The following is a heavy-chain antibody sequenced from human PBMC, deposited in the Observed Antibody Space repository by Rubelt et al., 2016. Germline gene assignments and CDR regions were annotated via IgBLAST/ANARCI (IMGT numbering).Heavy chain of an antibody. J-gene: IGHJ3*02. D-gene: IGHD2-2*02. V-gene: IGHV3-74*01. CDR3: ARGKCSSTSCYRIDAFDI. CDR1: GFTFSSYW. CDR2: INSDGSST. Sequence: EVQLVESGGGLVQPGGSLRLSCAASGFTFSSYWMHWVRQAPGKGLVWVSRINSDGSSTSYADSVKGRFTIARDNAKNTLYLQMNSLRAEDTAVYYCARGKCSSTSCYRIDAFDIWGQGTMVTVSS.